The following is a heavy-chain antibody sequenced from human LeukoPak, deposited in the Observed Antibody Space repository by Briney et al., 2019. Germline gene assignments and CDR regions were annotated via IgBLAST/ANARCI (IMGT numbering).Heavy chain of an antibody. CDR3: ARRYCTNGVCYHDRGAFDI. CDR2: IIPIFSTT. D-gene: IGHD2-8*01. J-gene: IGHJ3*02. V-gene: IGHV1-69*06. CDR1: GGTFSSDI. Sequence: ASVKVSCKTSGGTFSSDIISWVRQAPGQGLEWMGEIIPIFSTTNYAQKFQGRVTITADKSTSTAYMELSSLRSEDTAMYYCARRYCTNGVCYHDRGAFDIWGQGTMVTVSS.